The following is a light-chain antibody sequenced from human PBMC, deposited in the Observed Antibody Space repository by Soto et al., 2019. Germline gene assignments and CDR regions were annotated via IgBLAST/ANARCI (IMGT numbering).Light chain of an antibody. CDR1: QSVSSN. CDR2: GAS. CDR3: QQYNDWLIT. V-gene: IGKV3-15*01. Sequence: EIVMTQSPATLSVSPGERATLSCRASQSVSSNLAWYQQKPGQXXRLLIYGASTRATGIPARFSGVGSGTEFTLTITSLQSEDCAVYYGQQYNDWLITFGQGTRLEIK. J-gene: IGKJ5*01.